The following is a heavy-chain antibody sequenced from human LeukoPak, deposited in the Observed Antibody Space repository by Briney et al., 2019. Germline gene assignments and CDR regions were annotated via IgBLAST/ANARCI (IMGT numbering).Heavy chain of an antibody. CDR3: VKDTGGSIRYSGSNLDY. CDR2: ISWNSGSI. V-gene: IGHV3-9*01. D-gene: IGHD1-26*01. Sequence: GRSLRLSCAASGFTFDDYAMHWVRQAPGKGLEWVSGISWNSGSIGYADSVEGRFTISRDNAKNSLYLQMNSLRAEDTALYYCVKDTGGSIRYSGSNLDYWGQGTLVTVSS. CDR1: GFTFDDYA. J-gene: IGHJ4*02.